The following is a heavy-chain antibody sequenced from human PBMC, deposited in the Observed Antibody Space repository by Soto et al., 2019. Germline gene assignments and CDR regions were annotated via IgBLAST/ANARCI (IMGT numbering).Heavy chain of an antibody. CDR1: GGTFSSYA. D-gene: IGHD6-13*01. CDR3: ARGTIAAAGIYYYYGMDV. CDR2: IIPIFGTA. Sequence: QVQLVQSGAEVKKPGSSVKVSCKASGGTFSSYAISWVRQAPGQGLEWMGGIIPIFGTANYAQKFQGRVTITADESTSPAYMALSSLRSEDTAVYYCARGTIAAAGIYYYYGMDVWGQGTTVTVSS. J-gene: IGHJ6*02. V-gene: IGHV1-69*01.